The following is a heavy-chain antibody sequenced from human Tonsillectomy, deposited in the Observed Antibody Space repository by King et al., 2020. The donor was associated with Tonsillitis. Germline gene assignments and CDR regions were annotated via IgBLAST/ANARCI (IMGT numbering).Heavy chain of an antibody. J-gene: IGHJ3*01. V-gene: IGHV4-59*02. Sequence: VQLQESGPGLVKPSETLSLTCTVSDVSVGNHYWCWVRQPPGKGLERIGFFHNSGTTNQSPSLKSRVTISQDTSKNQFSLILRSVTAADTAVYYCASDNNGSVMDVWGQGIMVTVAS. CDR2: FHNSGTT. CDR3: ASDNNGSVMDV. D-gene: IGHD1-26*01. CDR1: DVSVGNHY.